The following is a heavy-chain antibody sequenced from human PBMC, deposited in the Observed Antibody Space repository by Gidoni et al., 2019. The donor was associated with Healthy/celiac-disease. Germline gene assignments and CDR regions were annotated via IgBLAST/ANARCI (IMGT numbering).Heavy chain of an antibody. D-gene: IGHD5-12*01. CDR2: INPSGGST. Sequence: QVQLVQSGAEVKKPGASVKVSCKASGYTFTSYYMHWVRQAPGQGLEWMGIINPSGGSTSYAQKFQGRVTMTRDTSTSTVYMELSSLRSEDTAVYYCAIHGSGYDFDYWGQGTLVTVSS. CDR1: GYTFTSYY. V-gene: IGHV1-46*01. J-gene: IGHJ4*02. CDR3: AIHGSGYDFDY.